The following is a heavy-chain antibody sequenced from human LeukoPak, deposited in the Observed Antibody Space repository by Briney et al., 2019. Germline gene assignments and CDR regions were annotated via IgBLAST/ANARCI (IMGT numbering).Heavy chain of an antibody. V-gene: IGHV4-39*01. D-gene: IGHD3-16*01. CDR2: IYYSGST. J-gene: IGHJ3*02. CDR1: GGSISSSSYY. CDR3: ARQFGSRGPDDAFDI. Sequence: PSETLSLTCTVSGGSISSSSYYWGWIRQPPGKGLEWIGSIYYSGSTYYNPSLKSRVTISVDTSKNQFSLRLSSVTAADTAVYYCARQFGSRGPDDAFDIWGQGTMVSVS.